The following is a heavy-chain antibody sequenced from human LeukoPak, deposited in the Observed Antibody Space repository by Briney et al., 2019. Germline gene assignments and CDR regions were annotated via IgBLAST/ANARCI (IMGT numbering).Heavy chain of an antibody. J-gene: IGHJ4*02. D-gene: IGHD5-18*01. CDR3: ARDRTRGYTYGYLDN. CDR1: GFTFSAYA. CDR2: IWYDGSEK. V-gene: IGHV3-33*01. Sequence: GGSLRLSCTTSGFTFSAYAMHWVRQAPGEGLEWVAVIWYDGSEKYYTGSVKGRFTISRDNSKHTLYLQMGSLGAEDTAVYYCARDRTRGYTYGYLDNWGQGTQVTVSS.